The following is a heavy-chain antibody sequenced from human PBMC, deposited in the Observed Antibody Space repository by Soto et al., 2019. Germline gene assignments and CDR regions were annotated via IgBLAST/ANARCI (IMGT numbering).Heavy chain of an antibody. V-gene: IGHV1-18*04. CDR2: ISAYNGDT. CDR1: GYTFKNYG. CDR3: VLGGLETGYYRDMDY. J-gene: IGHJ4*02. D-gene: IGHD3-9*01. Sequence: QDHLVQSGAEVKKPGASAKVSCKASGYTFKNYGINWVRQAPGRGLEWVAGISAYNGDTSYAQHFQGRVTVTTETLTNTAYMELRSLRPDETAVYFCVLGGLETGYYRDMDYWGQGTLVSVSS.